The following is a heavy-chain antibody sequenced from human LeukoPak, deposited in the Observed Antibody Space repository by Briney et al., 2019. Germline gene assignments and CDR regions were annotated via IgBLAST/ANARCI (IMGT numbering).Heavy chain of an antibody. CDR1: RFTFDDYV. CDR2: ISWNSGSK. J-gene: IGHJ6*03. D-gene: IGHD3-22*01. CDR3: AKSAAERLGSYDSSGYYYVDYMDV. Sequence: GGSLRLSCAASRFTFDDYVMHWVRQAPAKDLEWVSGISWNSGSKGYAGSVKGRLTISRDNAKNSLYLQMNSLRAEDMALYYCAKSAAERLGSYDSSGYYYVDYMDVWGKGTTVTVSS. V-gene: IGHV3-9*03.